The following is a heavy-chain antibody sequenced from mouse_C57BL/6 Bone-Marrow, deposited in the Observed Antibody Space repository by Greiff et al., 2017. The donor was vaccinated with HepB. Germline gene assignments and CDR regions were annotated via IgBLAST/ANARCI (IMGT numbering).Heavy chain of an antibody. D-gene: IGHD2-3*01. V-gene: IGHV14-4*01. Sequence: EVQLQQSGAELVRPGASVKLSCTASGFNIKDDYMHWVKQRPEQGLEWIGWIDPENGDTEYASKFLGKATITADTSSNTAYLQLSSLTSEDTAVYYCTTGDGYSYYFDYWGQGTTLTVSS. CDR2: IDPENGDT. CDR3: TTGDGYSYYFDY. J-gene: IGHJ2*01. CDR1: GFNIKDDY.